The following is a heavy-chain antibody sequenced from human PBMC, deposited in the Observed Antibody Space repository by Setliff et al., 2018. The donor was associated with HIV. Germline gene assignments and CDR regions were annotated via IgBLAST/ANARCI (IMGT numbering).Heavy chain of an antibody. J-gene: IGHJ1*01. D-gene: IGHD3-22*01. CDR2: FDPEDGET. V-gene: IGHV1-24*01. Sequence: GASVKVSCKVSGYSLTDLSIHWVRQAPGKGLEWMGGFDPEDGETVCEQKLQGRVTMTEVTSTDTDYMELSSLRSEDTAMYYCATIRAYYYDSSGQEYFQYWGHGTLVTVSS. CDR1: GYSLTDLS. CDR3: ATIRAYYYDSSGQEYFQY.